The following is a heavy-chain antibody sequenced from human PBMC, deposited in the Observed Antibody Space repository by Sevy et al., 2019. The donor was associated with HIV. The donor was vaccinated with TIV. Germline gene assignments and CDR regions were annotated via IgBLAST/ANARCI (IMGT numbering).Heavy chain of an antibody. J-gene: IGHJ1*01. Sequence: ASVKVSCKTSGYTFTNYFMTWVRQAPGQGLEWMGRISRYDTNYAQKFQGRVTMTTDTSTSTVYMELRSLKSDDTAVYYCARAPSGSQGPGQYFHHWGQGTLVTVSS. V-gene: IGHV1-18*01. D-gene: IGHD1-26*01. CDR3: ARAPSGSQGPGQYFHH. CDR2: ISRYDT. CDR1: GYTFTNYF.